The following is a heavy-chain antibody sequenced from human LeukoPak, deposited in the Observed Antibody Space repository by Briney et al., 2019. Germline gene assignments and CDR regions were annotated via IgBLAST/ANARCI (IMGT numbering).Heavy chain of an antibody. V-gene: IGHV1-8*03. D-gene: IGHD3-3*01. CDR3: ARHSPRRAYYDFWSGYHDAFDI. J-gene: IGHJ3*02. CDR2: MNPNSGNT. Sequence: ASVKVSCKASGYTFTSYDINWVRQATGQGLEWMGWMNPNSGNTGYAQKSQGRVTITRNTSISTAYMELSSLRSEDTAVYYCARHSPRRAYYDFWSGYHDAFDIWGQGTMVTVSS. CDR1: GYTFTSYD.